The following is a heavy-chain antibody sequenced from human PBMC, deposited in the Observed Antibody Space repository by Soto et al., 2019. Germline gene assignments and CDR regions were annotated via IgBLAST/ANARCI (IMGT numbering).Heavy chain of an antibody. D-gene: IGHD1-26*01. CDR3: ARVGGVGAPPGTDF. Sequence: QLVQSGAEVKKPGSSVKISCKASGGTFSSYVISWLRPAPGQGLEWMGGVIPILGQAYYAPNLQGRVTITADDSTRTAYMELNRLTSADTAVYFCARVGGVGAPPGTDFWGQGTLVTVSS. V-gene: IGHV1-69*01. CDR1: GGTFSSYV. J-gene: IGHJ4*02. CDR2: VIPILGQA.